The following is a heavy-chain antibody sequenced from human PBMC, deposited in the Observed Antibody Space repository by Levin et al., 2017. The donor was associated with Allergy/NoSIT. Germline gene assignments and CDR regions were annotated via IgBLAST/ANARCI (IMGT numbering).Heavy chain of an antibody. CDR2: IWSDGSNK. Sequence: GGSLRLSCAASGFTFSSFGMHWVRQAPGKGLEWVAFIWSDGSNKYYAESVKGRFTISRDNSKNTVYLQVNSLRDEDTAEYYCAKRSHCNSGICTIDYWGQGTLVTVSS. J-gene: IGHJ4*02. CDR1: GFTFSSFG. CDR3: AKRSHCNSGICTIDY. V-gene: IGHV3-30*02. D-gene: IGHD2/OR15-2a*01.